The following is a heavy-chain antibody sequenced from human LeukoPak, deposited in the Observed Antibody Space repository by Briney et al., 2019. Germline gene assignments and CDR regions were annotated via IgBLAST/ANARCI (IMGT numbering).Heavy chain of an antibody. J-gene: IGHJ5*02. V-gene: IGHV1-69*04. D-gene: IGHD3-3*01. CDR2: IIPILGIA. CDR3: ARGVTIFGYFDP. Sequence: SVKVSSKASGYTFTSYGISWVRQAPGQGLEWMGRIIPILGIANYAQKFQGRVTITADKSTSTAYMELSSLRSEDTAVYYCARGVTIFGYFDPWGQGTLVTVSS. CDR1: GYTFTSYG.